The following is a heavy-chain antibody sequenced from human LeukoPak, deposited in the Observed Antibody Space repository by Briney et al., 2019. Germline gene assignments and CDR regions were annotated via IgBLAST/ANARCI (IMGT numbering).Heavy chain of an antibody. CDR2: IYYSGST. J-gene: IGHJ4*02. CDR3: ARGIPDYGDYYFDY. CDR1: GGSISSGDYH. D-gene: IGHD4-17*01. Sequence: SQTLSLTCTVSGGSISSGDYHWSWIRQPPGKGLEWIGYIYYSGSTYYNPSLKSRVTISVDTSKNQFSLKLSSVTAADTAVYYCARGIPDYGDYYFDYWGQGTLVTVSS. V-gene: IGHV4-30-4*01.